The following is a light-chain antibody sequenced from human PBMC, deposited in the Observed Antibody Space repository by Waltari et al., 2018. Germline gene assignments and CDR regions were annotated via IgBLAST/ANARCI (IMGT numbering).Light chain of an antibody. J-gene: IGKJ1*01. CDR1: QTVIANY. Sequence: IVLTQSPGTLSLSPGERATLSCRASQTVIANYLAWFRQRPGQAPRLLVYDASRRATGIPDRFSGSGSGTDFTLTISRLEPEDFAVYYCQQYGKSPWTFGQGTKVEIK. CDR3: QQYGKSPWT. V-gene: IGKV3-20*01. CDR2: DAS.